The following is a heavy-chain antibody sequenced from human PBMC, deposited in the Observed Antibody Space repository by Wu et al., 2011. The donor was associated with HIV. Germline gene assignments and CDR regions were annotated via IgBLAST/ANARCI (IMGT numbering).Heavy chain of an antibody. CDR3: ATDPTIAVAGTKSF. J-gene: IGHJ4*02. CDR2: IIPIFGTA. CDR1: GGTFSSYA. Sequence: QVQLVQSGAEVKKPGSSMKVSCTASGGTFSSYAISWVRQAPGQGLEWMGRIIPIFGTAIYAHKFQGRLTITADKSSNTASMELTSLKSEDTAVYYCATDPTIAVAGTKSFWGRGTLGLRLL. D-gene: IGHD6-19*01. V-gene: IGHV1-69*14.